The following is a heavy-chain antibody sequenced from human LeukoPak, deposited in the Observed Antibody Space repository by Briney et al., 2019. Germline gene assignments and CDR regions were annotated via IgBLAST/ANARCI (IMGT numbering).Heavy chain of an antibody. V-gene: IGHV3-74*01. CDR1: GFTFRNYW. D-gene: IGHD6-6*01. CDR3: AASDYFHH. Sequence: QPGGSLRLSCAASGFTFRNYWMHWVRQAPGKGLMWVSRIKSDGITTYYADSVRGRFTIPRDNSKNTPYLQMNSLRAEDTAVYYCAASDYFHHWGQGTLVTVSS. J-gene: IGHJ4*02. CDR2: IKSDGITT.